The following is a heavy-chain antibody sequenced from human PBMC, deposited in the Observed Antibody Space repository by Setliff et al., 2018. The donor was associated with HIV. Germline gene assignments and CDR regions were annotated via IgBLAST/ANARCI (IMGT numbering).Heavy chain of an antibody. CDR1: GFTFDDYA. V-gene: IGHV3-9*01. CDR3: TRDRQNYDGAYDFDY. Sequence: GGSLRLSCAASGFTFDDYAMHWVRQAPGKGLEWVSGISWNSGSIGYADSVKGRFTVSRDDAKNSVYLQMTSLRVEDSGIYYCTRDRQNYDGAYDFDYWGQGTVVTVSS. D-gene: IGHD5-12*01. CDR2: ISWNSGSI. J-gene: IGHJ4*02.